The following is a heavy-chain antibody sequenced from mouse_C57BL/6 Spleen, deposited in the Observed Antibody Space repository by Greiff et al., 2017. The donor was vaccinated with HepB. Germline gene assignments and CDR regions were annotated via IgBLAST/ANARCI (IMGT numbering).Heavy chain of an antibody. Sequence: EVQVVESGGGLVKPGGSLKLSCAASGFTFSDYGMHWVRQAPEKGLEWVAYISSGSSTIYYADTVKGRFTISRDNARNTLFLQMSSLRSEDTAMYYCAREGCYSDSYAMDYWGQGTSVTVSS. CDR1: GFTFSDYG. V-gene: IGHV5-17*01. J-gene: IGHJ4*01. CDR2: ISSGSSTI. CDR3: AREGCYSDSYAMDY. D-gene: IGHD3-3*01.